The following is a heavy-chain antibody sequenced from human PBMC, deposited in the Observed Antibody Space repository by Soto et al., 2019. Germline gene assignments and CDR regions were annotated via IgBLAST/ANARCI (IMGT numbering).Heavy chain of an antibody. D-gene: IGHD6-13*01. J-gene: IGHJ4*02. CDR2: IYRTGST. V-gene: IGHV4-4*02. CDR1: GGSFTSNNW. Sequence: SETLSLTCAVSGGSFTSNNWWTWVRQPPGQGLEWIGEIYRTGSTNYNPSLKSRVTITRDTSASTAYMELSSLRSEDTAVYYCARDGRIAAAGTVYYFDYWGQGTLVTVSS. CDR3: ARDGRIAAAGTVYYFDY.